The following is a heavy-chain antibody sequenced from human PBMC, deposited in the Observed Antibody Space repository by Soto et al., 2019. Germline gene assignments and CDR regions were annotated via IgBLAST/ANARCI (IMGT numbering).Heavy chain of an antibody. CDR1: GGSISSSNW. V-gene: IGHV4-4*02. CDR2: IYHSGST. J-gene: IGHJ6*02. CDR3: ARAQQLAYYYYGMDV. Sequence: SETLSLTCAVSGGSISSSNWWSWVRQPPGKGLEWIGEIYHSGSTNYNPSLKSRVTISVDKSKNQFSLKLSSVTAADTAVYYCARAQQLAYYYYGMDVWGQGTTVTVSS. D-gene: IGHD6-13*01.